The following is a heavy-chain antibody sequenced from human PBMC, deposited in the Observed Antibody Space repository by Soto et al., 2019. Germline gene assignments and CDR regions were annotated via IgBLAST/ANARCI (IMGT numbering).Heavy chain of an antibody. Sequence: GGSLRLSCAASGFTFSSYAMSWVRQAPGKGLEWVSAISGSGGSTYYADSVKGRFTISRDNSKNTLYLQMNSLRAEDTAVYYCAKDSGLVIAAAGPAEYFQHWGQGTLVTVSS. CDR3: AKDSGLVIAAAGPAEYFQH. CDR1: GFTFSSYA. D-gene: IGHD6-13*01. CDR2: ISGSGGST. J-gene: IGHJ1*01. V-gene: IGHV3-23*01.